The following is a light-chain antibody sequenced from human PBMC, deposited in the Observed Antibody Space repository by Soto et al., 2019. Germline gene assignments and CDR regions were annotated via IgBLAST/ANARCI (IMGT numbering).Light chain of an antibody. J-gene: IGKJ2*01. Sequence: EIVMTQSPGTLSLSPGERATISCRASQVIGSRYLAWYHQKSGQAPRLLIYGASSRATGIPDRFSGSGSGTDFTLTISRLEPEDFGVYYCQQFGSSIPHTFGQGPKLAIK. CDR3: QQFGSSIPHT. V-gene: IGKV3-20*01. CDR1: QVIGSRY. CDR2: GAS.